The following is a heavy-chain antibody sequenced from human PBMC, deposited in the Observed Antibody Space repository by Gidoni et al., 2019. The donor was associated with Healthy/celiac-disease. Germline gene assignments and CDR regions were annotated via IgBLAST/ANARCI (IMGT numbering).Heavy chain of an antibody. Sequence: QVQLVESGGGLVKPGGSLRLSCAASGFTFSDYYMSWIRQAPGKGLGGVSYISSSGSTIYYADSVKGRFTISRDNAKNSLYLQMNSLRAEDTAVYYCAREWIQLWYNWFDPWGQGTLVTVSS. CDR2: ISSSGSTI. J-gene: IGHJ5*02. D-gene: IGHD5-18*01. V-gene: IGHV3-11*01. CDR1: GFTFSDYY. CDR3: AREWIQLWYNWFDP.